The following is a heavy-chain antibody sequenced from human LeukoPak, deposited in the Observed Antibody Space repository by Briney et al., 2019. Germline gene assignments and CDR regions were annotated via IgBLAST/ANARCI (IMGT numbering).Heavy chain of an antibody. Sequence: GASVKVSCKASGYTLTELSMHWVRQAPGKGLEWMGGFDPEDGETIYAQKFQGRVTMTEDTSTDTAYMELSSLGSEDTAVYYCATAADIVATIPFDYWGQGTLVTVSS. CDR2: FDPEDGET. J-gene: IGHJ4*02. D-gene: IGHD5-12*01. CDR1: GYTLTELS. V-gene: IGHV1-24*01. CDR3: ATAADIVATIPFDY.